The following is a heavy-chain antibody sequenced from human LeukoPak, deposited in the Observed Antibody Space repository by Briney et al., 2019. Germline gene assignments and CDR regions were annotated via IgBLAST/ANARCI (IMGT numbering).Heavy chain of an antibody. J-gene: IGHJ6*03. D-gene: IGHD1-26*01. Sequence: SVKVPCKASGGTFSSYAISWVRQAPGQGLEWMGGIIPIFGTANYVQKFQGRVTITTDESTSTAYMELSSLRSEDTAVYYCARSGSYTRARKTGHNYYYYMDVWGKGTTVTVSS. CDR3: ARSGSYTRARKTGHNYYYYMDV. V-gene: IGHV1-69*05. CDR2: IIPIFGTA. CDR1: GGTFSSYA.